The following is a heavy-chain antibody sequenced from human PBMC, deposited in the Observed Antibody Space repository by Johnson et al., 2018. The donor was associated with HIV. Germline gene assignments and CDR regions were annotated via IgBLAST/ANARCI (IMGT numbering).Heavy chain of an antibody. V-gene: IGHV3-13*01. Sequence: VQLVESGGGLVQPGRSLRLSCAASGFTFSCYDVHWVRQATGKGLEWVSPIGTAGDTYYPGSVKGRFTISRDNAKNSLYLQMNRLRAEDTAVYYCARGDYYDSSGTDAFDIWGQGTMVTVSS. CDR1: GFTFSCYD. J-gene: IGHJ3*02. D-gene: IGHD3-22*01. CDR2: IGTAGDT. CDR3: ARGDYYDSSGTDAFDI.